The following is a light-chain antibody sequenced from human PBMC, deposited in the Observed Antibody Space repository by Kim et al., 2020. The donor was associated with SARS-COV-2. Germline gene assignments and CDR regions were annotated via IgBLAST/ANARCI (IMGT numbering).Light chain of an antibody. V-gene: IGKV3-15*01. J-gene: IGKJ2*01. CDR3: QKYSNWPPYA. Sequence: EIVMTQSPATLSVSPGERAILSCRASQSVSSNLAWYQQIPGQAPRLLIYGASNRATDIPTRFSGSGSGTEFTLTISSLQSEDFAVYYCQKYSNWPPYAFRQGTKLEI. CDR1: QSVSSN. CDR2: GAS.